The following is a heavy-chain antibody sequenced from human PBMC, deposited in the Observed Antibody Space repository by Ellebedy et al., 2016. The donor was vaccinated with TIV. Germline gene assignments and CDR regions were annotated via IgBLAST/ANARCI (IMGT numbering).Heavy chain of an antibody. CDR2: IYPGDSDT. CDR3: ARRGFWTGSHVDS. J-gene: IGHJ4*02. CDR1: GYSFTNFW. V-gene: IGHV5-51*01. D-gene: IGHD3-10*01. Sequence: GESLKISXETSGYSFTNFWIGWVRQKPGRGLEWMGIIYPGDSDTRYSPSFQGQVTISADKSINTAYLQWRSLKASDSAIYYCARRGFWTGSHVDSWGQGTLVTVSS.